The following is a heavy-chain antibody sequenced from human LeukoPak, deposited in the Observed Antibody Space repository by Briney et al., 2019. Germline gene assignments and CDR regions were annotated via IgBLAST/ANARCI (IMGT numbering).Heavy chain of an antibody. V-gene: IGHV3-48*04. CDR1: GFIFSSYS. J-gene: IGHJ4*02. D-gene: IGHD4-17*01. Sequence: PGGSLRLSCAGSGFIFSSYSMNWVRQAPGKGLEWVSYISSSSSTIYYADSVKGRFTISRDNAKNSLYLQMNSLRAEDTAVYYCARETTAPGNCFDSWGQGTLVTVSS. CDR3: ARETTAPGNCFDS. CDR2: ISSSSSTI.